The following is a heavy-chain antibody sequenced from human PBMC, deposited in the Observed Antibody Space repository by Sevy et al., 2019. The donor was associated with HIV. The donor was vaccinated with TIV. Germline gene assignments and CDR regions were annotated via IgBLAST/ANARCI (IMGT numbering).Heavy chain of an antibody. CDR3: ARALAAAASY. Sequence: GGSLRLSCAASGFTFSSYWMNWVRQAPGKGLEWVANIKQDGSEKYYVHSVKGRFTISRDNAKNSMHLQRNSLRAEDTAVYYCARALAAAASYWGQVTLVTVSS. V-gene: IGHV3-7*01. CDR2: IKQDGSEK. CDR1: GFTFSSYW. D-gene: IGHD6-25*01. J-gene: IGHJ4*02.